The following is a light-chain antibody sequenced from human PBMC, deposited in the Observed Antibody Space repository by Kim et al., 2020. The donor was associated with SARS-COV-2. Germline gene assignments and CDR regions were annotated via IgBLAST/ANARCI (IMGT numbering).Light chain of an antibody. Sequence: QSALTQPASVSGSPGQSITISCTGTSSDVGGYNYVSWYQQHPGKAPKLMIYDVSNRPSGVSNRFSGSKSGNTASLTISGLQAEDEADYYCSSYTSSSRVFGGGTKLDRP. CDR2: DVS. V-gene: IGLV2-14*03. CDR3: SSYTSSSRV. CDR1: SSDVGGYNY. J-gene: IGLJ3*02.